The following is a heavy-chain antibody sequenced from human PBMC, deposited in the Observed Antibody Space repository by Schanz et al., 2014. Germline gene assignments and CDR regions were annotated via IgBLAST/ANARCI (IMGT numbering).Heavy chain of an antibody. D-gene: IGHD4-17*01. J-gene: IGHJ4*02. V-gene: IGHV1-3*01. CDR2: INVGNGNM. CDR3: ARGYGDSPTDF. Sequence: QVQLVQSGAEVKKPGASVKVSCKASGYTFTSHSIHWVRQAPGQGLEWMGWINVGNGNMKYSQKFQGRVTITADRSTSTAYMELSSLRSEDTAVYYCARGYGDSPTDFWGQGTLVTVSS. CDR1: GYTFTSHS.